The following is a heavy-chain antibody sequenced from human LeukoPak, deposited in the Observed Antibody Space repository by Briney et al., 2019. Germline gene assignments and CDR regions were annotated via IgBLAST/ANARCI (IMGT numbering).Heavy chain of an antibody. CDR3: ARDRGHYGDYEFY. J-gene: IGHJ4*02. V-gene: IGHV3-21*06. CDR2: ISSTSSYI. D-gene: IGHD4-17*01. Sequence: GGSLRLSCAASGFTFSSYSMNWVRQAPGKGLEWVSSISSTSSYIYYADSVKGRFTISRDNAKNSLYLQMNSLRAEDTAVYYCARDRGHYGDYEFYWGQGTLVTVSS. CDR1: GFTFSSYS.